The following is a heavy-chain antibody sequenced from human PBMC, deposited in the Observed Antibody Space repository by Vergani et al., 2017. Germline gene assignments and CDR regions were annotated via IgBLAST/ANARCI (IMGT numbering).Heavy chain of an antibody. D-gene: IGHD4-17*01. CDR3: AKENGDSFFDY. J-gene: IGHJ4*02. V-gene: IGHV3-30*18. Sequence: QVQLVESGGGEVQPGRSLRLSCSAAGFPFSDYGVHWVRQAPGKGLEWVSVISYDGNKKNYADSVRGRFTISRDNSKNTVYLQLNSLRAEDTAVYYCAKENGDSFFDYWGQGTLVTVSS. CDR1: GFPFSDYG. CDR2: ISYDGNKK.